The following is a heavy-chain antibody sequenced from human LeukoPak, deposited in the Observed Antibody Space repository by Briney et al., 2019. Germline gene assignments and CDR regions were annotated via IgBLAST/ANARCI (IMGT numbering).Heavy chain of an antibody. CDR2: IQYDGSIK. CDR1: GFTFDDYA. D-gene: IGHD3-3*01. J-gene: IGHJ4*01. V-gene: IGHV3-30*02. Sequence: QPGRSLRLSCAASGFTFDDYAMHWVRQAPGKGLEWVAFIQYDGSIKYYRDSVKGRFTISRDNSKSSLYLQMNSLTAEDTAVYYCAKEGHDFWSGYDDYWGQGTLVSVSS. CDR3: AKEGHDFWSGYDDY.